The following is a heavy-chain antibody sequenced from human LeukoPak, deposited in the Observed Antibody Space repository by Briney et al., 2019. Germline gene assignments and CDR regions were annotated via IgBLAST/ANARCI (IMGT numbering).Heavy chain of an antibody. CDR1: GFTFGSYS. D-gene: IGHD1-26*01. J-gene: IGHJ2*01. CDR3: AREGGGSGLWYYDL. V-gene: IGHV3-64*02. CDR2: IGGDGLTT. Sequence: GGSLRLSCAASGFTFGSYSMHWVRQAPGKGPEFVSVIGGDGLTTFYADSVKDRFTISRDNSKITLYLEMGSLRAEDMAVYYCAREGGGSGLWYYDLWGRGTLVTVSS.